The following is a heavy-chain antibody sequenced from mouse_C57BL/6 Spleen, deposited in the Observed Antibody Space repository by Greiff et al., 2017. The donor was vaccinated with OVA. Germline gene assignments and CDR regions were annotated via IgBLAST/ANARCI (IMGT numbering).Heavy chain of an antibody. CDR1: GFTFSSYA. V-gene: IGHV5-4*01. Sequence: EVHLVESGGGLVKPGGSLKLSCAASGFTFSSYAMSWVRQTPEKRLEWVATISDGGSYTYYPDNVKGRFTISRDNAKNNLYLQMSHLKSEDTAMDYCSREIGYAMDYWGQGTSVTVSS. CDR2: ISDGGSYT. J-gene: IGHJ4*01. CDR3: SREIGYAMDY.